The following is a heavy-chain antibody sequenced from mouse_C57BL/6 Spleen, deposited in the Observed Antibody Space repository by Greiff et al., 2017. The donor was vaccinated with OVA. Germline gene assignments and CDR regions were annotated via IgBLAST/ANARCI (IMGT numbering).Heavy chain of an antibody. CDR2: INPGSGGT. CDR3: ARSEGCGHY. CDR1: GYAFTNYL. V-gene: IGHV1-54*01. Sequence: QVQLQQSGAELVRPGTSVKVSCKASGYAFTNYLIEWVKQRPGQGLEWIGVINPGSGGTNYNEKFKGKATLTADTSSSTAYMQRSSPTSEDSAGYFGARSEGCGHYWGQGTTLTVSS. D-gene: IGHD3-2*02. J-gene: IGHJ2*01.